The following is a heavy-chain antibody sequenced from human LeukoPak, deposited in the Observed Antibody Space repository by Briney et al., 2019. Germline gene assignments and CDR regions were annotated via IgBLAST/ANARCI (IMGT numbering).Heavy chain of an antibody. Sequence: GGSLRLSCVASGFTLSDHWMHWVRQAPGKGLEWVSRIRNDGGETNSAASVKGRFTISRDNAKNTLFLQMHSLRAEDTAVYYCARVRVSFDYWGQGILVTVAS. CDR2: IRNDGGET. J-gene: IGHJ4*02. CDR1: GFTLSDHW. V-gene: IGHV3-74*01. CDR3: ARVRVSFDY. D-gene: IGHD3-10*01.